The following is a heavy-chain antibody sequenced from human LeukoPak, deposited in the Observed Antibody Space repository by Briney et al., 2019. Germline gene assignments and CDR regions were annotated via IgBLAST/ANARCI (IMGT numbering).Heavy chain of an antibody. J-gene: IGHJ4*02. CDR1: GGSISSGGDY. V-gene: IGHV4-31*03. Sequence: SQTLSLTCTVSGGSISSGGDYWSWIRQHPEKGLEWIGYIYYSGTTYYNPSLKSRITISVDTSKNQFSLKLSSVTAADTAVYYCARGVHTGMIGVYFDDWGQGIPVTVSS. CDR3: ARGVHTGMIGVYFDD. D-gene: IGHD2-21*01. CDR2: IYYSGTT.